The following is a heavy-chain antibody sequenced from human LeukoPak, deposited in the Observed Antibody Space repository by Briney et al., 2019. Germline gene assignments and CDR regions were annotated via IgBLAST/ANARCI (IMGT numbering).Heavy chain of an antibody. J-gene: IGHJ6*02. CDR1: GFTFSSYA. V-gene: IGHV3-53*01. D-gene: IGHD6-13*01. CDR2: IYSGGST. CDR3: ARDRGSSWPYGMDV. Sequence: PGGSLRLSCAASGFTFSSYAMSWVRQAPGKGLEWVSVIYSGGSTYYADSVKGRFTISRDNSKNTLYLQMNSLRAEDTAVYYCARDRGSSWPYGMDVWGQGTTVTVSS.